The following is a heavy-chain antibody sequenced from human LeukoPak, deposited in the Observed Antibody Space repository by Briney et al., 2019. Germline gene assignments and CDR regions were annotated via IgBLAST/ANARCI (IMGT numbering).Heavy chain of an antibody. J-gene: IGHJ4*02. Sequence: GGSLRLSCAASGFTFSSYAMSWVRQAPGKGLEWVSAISGSGGSTYYADSVKGRFTISRDNSKNTLHLQMNSLRAEDTAVYYCAKLPGYSGSYFSGFDYWGQGTLVTVSS. V-gene: IGHV3-23*01. D-gene: IGHD1-26*01. CDR1: GFTFSSYA. CDR2: ISGSGGST. CDR3: AKLPGYSGSYFSGFDY.